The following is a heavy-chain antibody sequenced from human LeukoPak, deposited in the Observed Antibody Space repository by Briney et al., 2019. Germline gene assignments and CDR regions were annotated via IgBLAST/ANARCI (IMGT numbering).Heavy chain of an antibody. CDR2: IYPTGHT. D-gene: IGHD6-19*01. CDR3: ARITDPDYRSGWSGADY. V-gene: IGHV4-4*07. Sequence: TSETLSLTCKVSGGSLGNYYWSWIRQPAGKGLEWIGRIYPTGHTHYNPSLKSRVTMSVDTSKNQFSLKMTSMTAADTAVYYCARITDPDYRSGWSGADYWGRGTQDTVSA. CDR1: GGSLGNYY. J-gene: IGHJ4*02.